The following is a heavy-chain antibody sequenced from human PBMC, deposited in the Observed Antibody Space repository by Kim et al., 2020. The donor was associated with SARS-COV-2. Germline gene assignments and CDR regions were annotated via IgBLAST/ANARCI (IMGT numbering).Heavy chain of an antibody. CDR1: GYSISSGYY. V-gene: IGHV4-38-2*02. J-gene: IGHJ4*02. CDR3: ARYSSVKPPYY. CDR2: IYHSGST. D-gene: IGHD2-15*01. Sequence: SETLSLTCTVSGYSISSGYYWGWIRQPPGKGLEWFGSIYHSGSTYYNPSLKSRVTISVDTSKNQFSLKLSSVTAADTAVYYCARYSSVKPPYYWGQGTLVTVSS.